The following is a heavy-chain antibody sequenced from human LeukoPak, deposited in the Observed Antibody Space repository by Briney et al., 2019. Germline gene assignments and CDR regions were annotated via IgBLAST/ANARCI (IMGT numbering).Heavy chain of an antibody. CDR2: IYYSGST. CDR3: VRENYFDY. CDR1: GGSISSGAYY. Sequence: SETLSLTCTVSGGSISSGAYYWGWIRQHPGKGLECIGYIYYSGSTYYNPSLKSRVTISLDTSKNQFSLKLSSVTAADTAVYYCVRENYFDYWGQGTLVTVSS. V-gene: IGHV4-31*03. J-gene: IGHJ4*02.